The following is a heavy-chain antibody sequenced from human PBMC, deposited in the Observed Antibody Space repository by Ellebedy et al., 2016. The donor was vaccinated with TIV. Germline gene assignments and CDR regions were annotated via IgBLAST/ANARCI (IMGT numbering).Heavy chain of an antibody. V-gene: IGHV4-59*01. D-gene: IGHD4-23*01. CDR3: AAGGGNDAFDI. Sequence: SETLSLXCTVSGGSISSYYWSWIRQPPGKGLEWIGYIYYSGSTNYNPSLKSRVTISVDTSKNQFSLKLSSVTAADTAVYYCAAGGGNDAFDIWGQGTMVTVSS. J-gene: IGHJ3*02. CDR2: IYYSGST. CDR1: GGSISSYY.